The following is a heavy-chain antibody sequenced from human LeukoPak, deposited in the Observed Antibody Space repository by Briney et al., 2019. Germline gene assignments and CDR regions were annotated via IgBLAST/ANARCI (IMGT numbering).Heavy chain of an antibody. Sequence: ASVKVSCKVSGYTLTELSMHWVRQAPGKGLEWMGGFDPEDGETIYAQKFQGRVTMTEDTSTDAAYMELSSLRSEDTAVYCCATVSKYQLNGGVYNWFDPWGQGTLVTVSS. CDR2: FDPEDGET. CDR1: GYTLTELS. CDR3: ATVSKYQLNGGVYNWFDP. V-gene: IGHV1-24*01. D-gene: IGHD2-2*01. J-gene: IGHJ5*02.